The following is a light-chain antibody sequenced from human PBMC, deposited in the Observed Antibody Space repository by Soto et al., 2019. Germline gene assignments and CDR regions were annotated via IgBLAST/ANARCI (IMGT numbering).Light chain of an antibody. CDR2: LNSDGSH. CDR1: SGHSSYA. V-gene: IGLV4-69*01. Sequence: QPVLTQSPSASASLGASVKLTCTLSSGHSSYAIAWHQQQPEKGPRYLMKLNSDGSHSKGDGIPDRFSGSSSGAERYLTISSLQSEDEADYYCQTWCTGTVVFGGGTKLTV. J-gene: IGLJ2*01. CDR3: QTWCTGTVV.